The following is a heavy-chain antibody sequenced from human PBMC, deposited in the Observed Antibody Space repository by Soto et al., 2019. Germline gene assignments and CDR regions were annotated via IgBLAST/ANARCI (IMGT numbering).Heavy chain of an antibody. D-gene: IGHD3-3*01. Sequence: ASVKVSCKASGGTFSSYAISWVRLATGQGLEWMGGIIPIFGTANYAQKFQGRVTITADESTSTAYMELSSLRSEDTAVYYCARGRMSGFWSGASQNWFDPWGQGTLVTVSS. CDR2: IIPIFGTA. V-gene: IGHV1-69*13. CDR3: ARGRMSGFWSGASQNWFDP. CDR1: GGTFSSYA. J-gene: IGHJ5*02.